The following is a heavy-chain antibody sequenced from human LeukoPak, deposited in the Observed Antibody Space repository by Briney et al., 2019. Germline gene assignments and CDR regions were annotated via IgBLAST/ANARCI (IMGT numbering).Heavy chain of an antibody. CDR1: GYSISIGHY. D-gene: IGHD3-10*01. J-gene: IGHJ4*02. CDR2: IYKTGSA. CDR3: ARVGGRGPIDY. Sequence: SETLSLTCTVSGYSISIGHYWGWIRQPPGKGLEWIGSIYKTGSAFYNSSLKSRVTLSVDTSKNQFSLKLSSVTAADTAVYYCARVGGRGPIDYWGQGTLVTVSS. V-gene: IGHV4-38-2*02.